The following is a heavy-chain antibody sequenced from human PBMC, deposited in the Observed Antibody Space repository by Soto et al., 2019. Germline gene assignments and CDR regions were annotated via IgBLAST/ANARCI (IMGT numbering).Heavy chain of an antibody. D-gene: IGHD2-8*01. V-gene: IGHV6-1*01. Sequence: WAISGDSVSSNSAAWNWIRQSPSRGLEWLGRTYYRSKWYNDYAVSVKSRITINPDTSKNQFSLQLNSVTPEDTAVYYCARTMVACTKAPYYYGMDVWGQGTTVTVSS. CDR2: TYYRSKWYN. CDR3: ARTMVACTKAPYYYGMDV. CDR1: GDSVSSNSAA. J-gene: IGHJ6*02.